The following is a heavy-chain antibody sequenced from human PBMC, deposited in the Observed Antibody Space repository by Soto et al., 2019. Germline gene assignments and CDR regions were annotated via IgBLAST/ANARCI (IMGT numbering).Heavy chain of an antibody. CDR3: VRQGIDYLHGLVDV. V-gene: IGHV4-59*08. J-gene: IGHJ6*02. D-gene: IGHD1-26*01. CDR2: VYYTGDT. CDR1: SGRSSSHN. Sequence: QVQRQQSGPRLLKPSETLSLTWTVSSGRSSSHNLGWIRQSPGRGLEWIGYVYYTGDTSYNPSLKSRVTISADTSTNNISLTLTSVTAADTAVYYCVRQGIDYLHGLVDVWGQGTTVSVSS.